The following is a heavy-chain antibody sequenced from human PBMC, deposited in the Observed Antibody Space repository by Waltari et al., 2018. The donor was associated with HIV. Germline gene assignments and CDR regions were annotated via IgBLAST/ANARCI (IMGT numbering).Heavy chain of an antibody. CDR1: GNTFTRYD. J-gene: IGHJ4*02. CDR2: MNPNSGNT. D-gene: IGHD3-10*01. CDR3: ARGRVQVRGAMYYFDY. V-gene: IGHV1-8*01. Sequence: VQLVQSGAEVKKPGASVMVSCKASGNTFTRYDINWVGQATGQGLEWMGWMNPNSGNTGYPQKFQGRVTMTRNTSISTAYMELSSLRSEDTAVYYCARGRVQVRGAMYYFDYWGQGTLVTVSS.